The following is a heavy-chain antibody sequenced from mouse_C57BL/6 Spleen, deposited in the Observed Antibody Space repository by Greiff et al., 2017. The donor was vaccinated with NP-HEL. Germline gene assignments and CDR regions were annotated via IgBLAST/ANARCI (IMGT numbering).Heavy chain of an antibody. Sequence: QLKQSGAELVKPGASVKLSCKASGYTFTSYWMQWVKQRPGQGLEWIGEIDPSDSYTNYNQKVKGKATLTVDTSSSTAYMQLSSLTSEDSAVYYCARWGSLLGGYWGQGTTLTVSS. CDR3: ARWGSLLGGY. J-gene: IGHJ2*01. CDR1: GYTFTSYW. CDR2: IDPSDSYT. V-gene: IGHV1-50*01. D-gene: IGHD2-10*01.